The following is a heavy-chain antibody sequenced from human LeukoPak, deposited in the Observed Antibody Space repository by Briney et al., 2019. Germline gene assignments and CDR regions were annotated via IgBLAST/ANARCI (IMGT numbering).Heavy chain of an antibody. Sequence: ASVNVSCKASGYTFSNYDINWVRQVTGQGLEWMGWMNPNSGNTGFVQEFQGRVTMTRNTSISTAYMELSSLRSEDTAVYYCARYTSGIESWGQGTLVTVSS. J-gene: IGHJ4*02. V-gene: IGHV1-8*01. CDR3: ARYTSGIES. D-gene: IGHD1-14*01. CDR2: MNPNSGNT. CDR1: GYTFSNYD.